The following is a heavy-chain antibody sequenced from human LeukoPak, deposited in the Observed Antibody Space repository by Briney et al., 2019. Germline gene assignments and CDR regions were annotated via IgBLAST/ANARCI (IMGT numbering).Heavy chain of an antibody. V-gene: IGHV1/OR15-1*04. CDR1: GYIFTDYY. CDR2: INPNSGGT. J-gene: IGHJ5*02. CDR3: ARGKSRPYCSSTSCYLSWFDP. D-gene: IGHD2-2*01. Sequence: GASVKVSCKASGYIFTDYYMHWVRQAPGQELGWMGRINPNSGGTNYAQKFQGRVTMTRDTSISTAYMELSRLRSDDTAVYYCARGKSRPYCSSTSCYLSWFDPWGQGTLVTVSS.